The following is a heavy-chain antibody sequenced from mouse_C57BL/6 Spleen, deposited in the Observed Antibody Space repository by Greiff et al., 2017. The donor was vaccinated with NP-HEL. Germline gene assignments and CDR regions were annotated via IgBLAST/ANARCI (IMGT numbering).Heavy chain of an antibody. V-gene: IGHV7-1*01. J-gene: IGHJ1*03. CDR3: ARDLGYWYFDV. D-gene: IGHD4-1*01. CDR2: SRNKANDYTT. Sequence: EVNVVESGGGLVQSGRSLRLSCATSGFTFSDFYMEWVRQAPGKGLEWIAASRNKANDYTTEYSASVKGRFIVSRDTSQSILYLQMNALRAEDTAIYYCARDLGYWYFDVWGTGTTVTVSS. CDR1: GFTFSDFY.